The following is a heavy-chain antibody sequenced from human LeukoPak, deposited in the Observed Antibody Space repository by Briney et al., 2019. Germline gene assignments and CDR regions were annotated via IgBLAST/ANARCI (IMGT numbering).Heavy chain of an antibody. D-gene: IGHD3-22*01. CDR1: GYTFTSYG. J-gene: IGHJ3*02. Sequence: ASVKVSCKASGYTFTSYGIGWVRQAPGQGLEWMGWISAYNGNTNYAQKLQGRVTMTTDTSTSTAYMELRSLRSDDTAVYYCARDGTYYYDSSGDAFDIWGQGTMVTVSS. CDR2: ISAYNGNT. CDR3: ARDGTYYYDSSGDAFDI. V-gene: IGHV1-18*01.